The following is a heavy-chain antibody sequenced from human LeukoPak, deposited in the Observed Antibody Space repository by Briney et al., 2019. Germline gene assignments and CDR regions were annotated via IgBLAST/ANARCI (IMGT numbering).Heavy chain of an antibody. D-gene: IGHD6-13*01. CDR3: ARSGVFTGYDAFDI. V-gene: IGHV4-31*03. Sequence: SETLSLTCTVSGGSISSGGYYWSWIRQHPGKGLEWIGYIYYSGSTYYNPSLKSRVTISVDTSKNQYSLKLSSVTAADTAVYYCARSGVFTGYDAFDIWGQGTRVTVSS. CDR1: GGSISSGGYY. J-gene: IGHJ3*02. CDR2: IYYSGST.